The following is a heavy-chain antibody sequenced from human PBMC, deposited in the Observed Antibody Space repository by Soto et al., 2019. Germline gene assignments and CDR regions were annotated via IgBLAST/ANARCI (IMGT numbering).Heavy chain of an antibody. D-gene: IGHD3-10*02. V-gene: IGHV3-74*01. CDR3: ARGDGDHYVGNGYLGRH. Sequence: EVQLLESGGGLVQPGGSLRLSCAASGFTFSSYWMHWVRQAPGKRLVWVSRIKTVGSGTYYADSVKGRLTISRDNAKNPLYLQMNRLSVELTAVYYCARGDGDHYVGNGYLGRHWGAGTLVTVSS. CDR2: IKTVGSGT. J-gene: IGHJ4*02. CDR1: GFTFSSYW.